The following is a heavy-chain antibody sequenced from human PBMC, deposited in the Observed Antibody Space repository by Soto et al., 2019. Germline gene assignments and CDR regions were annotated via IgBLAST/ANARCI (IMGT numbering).Heavy chain of an antibody. D-gene: IGHD6-13*01. CDR1: GGSISSSSYY. V-gene: IGHV4-39*01. J-gene: IGHJ4*02. Sequence: QLQLQESGPGLVKPSETLSLTCTVSGGSISSSSYYWGWIRQPPGKGLEWIGSIYYSGSTYYNPSLKSRVTISVDTSKNQFSLKLSSVTAADTAVYYCASRAAAGRVDYWGQGTLVTVSS. CDR2: IYYSGST. CDR3: ASRAAAGRVDY.